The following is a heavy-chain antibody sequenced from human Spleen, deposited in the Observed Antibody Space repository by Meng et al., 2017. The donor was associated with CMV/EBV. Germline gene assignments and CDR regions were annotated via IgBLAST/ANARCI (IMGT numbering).Heavy chain of an antibody. CDR1: GGSVSSGSYY. CDR2: IHYSGST. J-gene: IGHJ6*02. D-gene: IGHD6-13*01. CDR3: ARDRSSSWPNYYYGMDV. V-gene: IGHV4-61*01. Sequence: SETLSLTCTVSGGSVSSGSYYWSWIRQPPGKGLEWIGYIHYSGSTNYNPSLKSRVTISVDTSKNQFSLKLSSVTAADTAVYYCARDRSSSWPNYYYGMDVWGQGTTVTVSS.